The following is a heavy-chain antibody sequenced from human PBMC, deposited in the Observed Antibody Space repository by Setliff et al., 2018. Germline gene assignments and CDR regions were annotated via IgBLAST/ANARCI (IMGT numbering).Heavy chain of an antibody. Sequence: PGGSLRLSCVTSGFSFGDYAMNWGRQAPGKGLEWISLIRTKGNSETTEYATSVKGRFTISRDDSTSVAYLQMNSLKSEDTAVYYCTRDAPFWAPQYSLWSDGAYSQYYYMDVWGKGTTVTVSS. D-gene: IGHD2-15*01. V-gene: IGHV3-49*04. CDR1: GFSFGDYA. CDR3: TRDAPFWAPQYSLWSDGAYSQYYYMDV. J-gene: IGHJ6*03. CDR2: IRTKGNSETT.